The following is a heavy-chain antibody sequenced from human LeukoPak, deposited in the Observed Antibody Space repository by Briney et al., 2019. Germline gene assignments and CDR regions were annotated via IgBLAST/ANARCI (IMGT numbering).Heavy chain of an antibody. D-gene: IGHD3-22*01. V-gene: IGHV3-53*05. J-gene: IGHJ4*02. CDR3: AKDMKDYYDSSGGTDY. CDR1: GFTVSGSY. Sequence: GGSLRLSCAVSGFTVSGSYMSWVRQAPGKGLEWVSLIYSGGTTYYADSVKGRFTISRDNSKNTLYLQMNSLRAEDTALYYCAKDMKDYYDSSGGTDYWGQGTLVTVSS. CDR2: IYSGGTT.